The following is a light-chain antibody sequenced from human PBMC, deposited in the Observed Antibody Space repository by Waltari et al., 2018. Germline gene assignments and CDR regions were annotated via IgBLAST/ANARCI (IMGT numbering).Light chain of an antibody. V-gene: IGLV1-47*01. J-gene: IGLJ3*02. CDR3: AAWDNSLSAWV. CDR1: SSNLGGHP. Sequence: QSLLTQPPSASGTPGQRVTISCSGSSSNLGGHPVYWSHHLPGTAPKVLIYKNSQRPSGVPDRFSGSKSGTSASLAMSGLRSEDEGDYYCAAWDNSLSAWVFGGGTKLTVL. CDR2: KNS.